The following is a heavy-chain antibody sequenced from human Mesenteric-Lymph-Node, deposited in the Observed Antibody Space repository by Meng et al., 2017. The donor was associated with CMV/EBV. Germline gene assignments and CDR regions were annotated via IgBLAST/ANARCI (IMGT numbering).Heavy chain of an antibody. CDR3: AKLTFGGNPINGVFDL. D-gene: IGHD4-23*01. CDR1: GFTFDDYA. V-gene: IGHV3-30*02. CDR2: LSYDGNSE. Sequence: GESLKISCAASGFTFDDYAMHWVRQAPGKGLEWVALLSYDGNSEYYADSVKGRFTVSRDTSKNTQYLQMHSLRGEDTAVYYCAKLTFGGNPINGVFDLWGQGTLVTVSS. J-gene: IGHJ4*02.